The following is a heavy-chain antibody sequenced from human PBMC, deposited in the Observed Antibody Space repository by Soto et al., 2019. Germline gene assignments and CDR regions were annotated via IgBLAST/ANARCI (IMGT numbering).Heavy chain of an antibody. D-gene: IGHD1-1*01. CDR2: IRSKAYGGTT. CDR3: TRQLETAGPYYYYGMDV. CDR1: GFTFGDYA. Sequence: PGGSLRLSCTASGFTFGDYAMSWFRQAPGKGLEWVGFIRSKAYGGTTEYAASVKGRFTISRDDSKSIAYLQMNSLKTEDTAVYYCTRQLETAGPYYYYGMDVWGQGTTVTVSS. V-gene: IGHV3-49*03. J-gene: IGHJ6*02.